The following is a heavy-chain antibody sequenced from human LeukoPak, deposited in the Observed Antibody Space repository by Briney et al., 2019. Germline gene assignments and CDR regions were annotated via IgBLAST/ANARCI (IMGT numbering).Heavy chain of an antibody. J-gene: IGHJ4*02. CDR3: IYEYPLDF. CDR2: IYSGGST. D-gene: IGHD3-16*01. CDR1: GFTFSSNY. Sequence: PGGSLRLSCAASGFTFSSNYMNWVRQAPGKGLEWVSVIYSGGSTKYSDSVKGRFTIFRDNSKNKLVLQMNSLRAEDTAIYYCIYEYPLDFWGRGTLVTVSS. V-gene: IGHV3-53*01.